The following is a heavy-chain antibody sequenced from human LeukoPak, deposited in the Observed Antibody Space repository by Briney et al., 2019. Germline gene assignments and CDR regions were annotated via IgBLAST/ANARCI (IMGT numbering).Heavy chain of an antibody. CDR3: ARNDWNYSLNYFDY. D-gene: IGHD1-7*01. Sequence: PSETLSLTCTVSGGSISSSSYYWGWLRQPPGKGLEWIGSIYYSGSTYYNPSLKSRVTISVDTSKNQSSLKLSSVTAADTAVYYCARNDWNYSLNYFDYWGQGTLVTVSS. CDR1: GGSISSSSYY. V-gene: IGHV4-39*07. J-gene: IGHJ4*02. CDR2: IYYSGST.